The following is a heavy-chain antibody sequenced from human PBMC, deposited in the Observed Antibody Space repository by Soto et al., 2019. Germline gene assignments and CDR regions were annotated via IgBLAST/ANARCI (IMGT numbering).Heavy chain of an antibody. Sequence: ASVKVSCKASVGTFSSYTISWVRQAPGQGLEWMGWINAGNGNTKYSQKFQGRVTITRDTSASTAYMELSSLRSEDTAVYYCARDLGGWPDYWGQGTLVTVSS. CDR2: INAGNGNT. CDR1: VGTFSSYT. V-gene: IGHV1-3*01. J-gene: IGHJ4*02. D-gene: IGHD2-15*01. CDR3: ARDLGGWPDY.